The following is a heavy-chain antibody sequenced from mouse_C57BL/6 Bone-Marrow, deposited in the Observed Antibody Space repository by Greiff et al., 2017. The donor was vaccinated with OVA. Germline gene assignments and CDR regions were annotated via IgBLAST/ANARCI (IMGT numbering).Heavy chain of an antibody. Sequence: VQLKQSGTVLARPGASVKMSCKTSGYTFTSYWMHWVKQRPGQGLEWIGAIYPGNSDTSYNQKFKGKAKLTAVTSASTAYMELSSLTNEDSAVYYCTRITTVKGDWYFDVWGTGTTVTVSS. CDR3: TRITTVKGDWYFDV. CDR1: GYTFTSYW. J-gene: IGHJ1*03. V-gene: IGHV1-5*01. CDR2: IYPGNSDT. D-gene: IGHD1-1*01.